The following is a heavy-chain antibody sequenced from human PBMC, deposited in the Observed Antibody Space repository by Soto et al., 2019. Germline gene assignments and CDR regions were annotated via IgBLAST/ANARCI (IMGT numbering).Heavy chain of an antibody. Sequence: QVQLVQSGAEVKKPGASVKVSCKASGYTFTRSGISWVRQAPGQGLEWMGWINGYNGNTNYAQKYQGIITMTTDTPTSTAYMGLRSLRSDDTPVYYCARMGDVPYYYYGMDVWGQGTTVIVSS. V-gene: IGHV1-18*01. CDR2: INGYNGNT. J-gene: IGHJ6*02. D-gene: IGHD3-16*01. CDR1: GYTFTRSG. CDR3: ARMGDVPYYYYGMDV.